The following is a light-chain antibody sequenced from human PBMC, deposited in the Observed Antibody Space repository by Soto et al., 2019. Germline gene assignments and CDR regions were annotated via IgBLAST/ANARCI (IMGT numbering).Light chain of an antibody. CDR2: GNS. V-gene: IGLV1-40*01. CDR1: SSNIGAGYD. Sequence: QSVLTQPPSVSGAPGQRVTISCTGSSSNIGAGYDVHWYQQLPGTAPKLLIYGNSNRPSGVPDRFSGSKSGTSASLAITGLQAEDEDDYYCQSSDSSLSGRGYVFGTGTKVTVL. CDR3: QSSDSSLSGRGYV. J-gene: IGLJ1*01.